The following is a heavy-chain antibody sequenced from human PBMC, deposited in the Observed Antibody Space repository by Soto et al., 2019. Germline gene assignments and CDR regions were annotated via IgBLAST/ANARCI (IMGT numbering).Heavy chain of an antibody. CDR3: ARTGGMDL. CDR1: GGSFTGYY. J-gene: IGHJ6*02. CDR2: INHSGST. V-gene: IGHV4-34*01. Sequence: QVQLQQWGAGLLKPSETLSLTCAVYGGSFTGYYWSWLRQPPGKGPEWIGEINHSGSTEYNPSLENRVTISVDTSKTQFSLRLNSVSAADTAVYYCARTGGMDLWSQGATVTVSS.